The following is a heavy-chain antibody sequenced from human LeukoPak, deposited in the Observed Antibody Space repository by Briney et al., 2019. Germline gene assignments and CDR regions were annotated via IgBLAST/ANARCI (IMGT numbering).Heavy chain of an antibody. CDR2: IWFNGDTE. D-gene: IGHD2-15*01. V-gene: IGHV3-33*01. CDR1: GFTFSRYG. J-gene: IGHJ4*02. CDR3: ARGGPGYCSDDHYYKGFDY. Sequence: GMSLRLSCAASGFTFSRYGMHWVRQAPGKGLEWVAVIWFNGDTEYYADSVKGRFTISRDNSMNTLYLQMNSLKAEDTAVYFCARGGPGYCSDDHYYKGFDYWGQGTLVTVSS.